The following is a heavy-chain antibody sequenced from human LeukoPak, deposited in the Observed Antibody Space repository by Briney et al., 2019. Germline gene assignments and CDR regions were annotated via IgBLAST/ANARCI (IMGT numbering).Heavy chain of an antibody. Sequence: SETLSLTCAVYGGSFSGYYWSWIRPPPGKGLEWMGEINHSGSTNYNPSLKSRVTISVDTSKNQFSLKLSPVAAADTAVYYCARNHMVVGPWGKGTLVTVSS. CDR2: INHSGST. CDR3: ARNHMVVGP. J-gene: IGHJ5*02. V-gene: IGHV4-34*01. CDR1: GGSFSGYY. D-gene: IGHD2-15*01.